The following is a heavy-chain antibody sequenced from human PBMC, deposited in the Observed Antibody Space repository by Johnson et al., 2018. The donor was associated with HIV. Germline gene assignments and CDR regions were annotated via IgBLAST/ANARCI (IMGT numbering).Heavy chain of an antibody. J-gene: IGHJ3*02. Sequence: VQLVESGGGLVKPGGSLSLSCAASGFTLPNAWMSWVRQAPGKGLEWVGRLQSNFNGGTTDYAAPVQGRFTISRDDSQNTLYLQMNSLKTEDTAVYYCATDLYWGTWGHDTFDIWGQGTMVTVSS. D-gene: IGHD3-16*01. V-gene: IGHV3-15*01. CDR2: LQSNFNGGTT. CDR3: ATDLYWGTWGHDTFDI. CDR1: GFTLPNAW.